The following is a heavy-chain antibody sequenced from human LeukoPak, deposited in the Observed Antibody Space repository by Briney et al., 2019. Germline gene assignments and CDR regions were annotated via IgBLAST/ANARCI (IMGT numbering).Heavy chain of an antibody. Sequence: GTSLRLSCAASGFTFRSYGMHWVRQAPGGGLEWVAVISYDGSNEYYVDPVKGRFNISRDNSKNTLYLQMHSLRVEDTARYYCAKGGNDFYYYGLDVWGQGTTVTVSS. J-gene: IGHJ6*02. CDR2: ISYDGSNE. CDR3: AKGGNDFYYYGLDV. CDR1: GFTFRSYG. D-gene: IGHD1-1*01. V-gene: IGHV3-30*18.